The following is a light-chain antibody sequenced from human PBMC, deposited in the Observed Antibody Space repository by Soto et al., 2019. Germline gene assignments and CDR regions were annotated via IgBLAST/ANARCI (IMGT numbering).Light chain of an antibody. V-gene: IGKV3-20*01. J-gene: IGKJ2*01. Sequence: EIVLTQSPGTLSLSPGERATLSCRASQSVDSHYLAWYLQRPGQAPRLLISAASRRASGIPDRFSGSGSGTDFTLSISRLEPEDFGMYYCQQHVKSPRTFGQGTKLEIK. CDR1: QSVDSHY. CDR2: AAS. CDR3: QQHVKSPRT.